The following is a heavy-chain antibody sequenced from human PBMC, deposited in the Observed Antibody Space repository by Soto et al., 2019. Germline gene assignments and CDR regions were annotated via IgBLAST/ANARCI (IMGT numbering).Heavy chain of an antibody. D-gene: IGHD3-10*01. V-gene: IGHV3-30*18. CDR2: ISKDGSKK. Sequence: QVQLVESGGGVVQPGRSLRLSCAASGFMFSGFGMHWVRQAPGKGLQWVAGISKDGSKKYYADSVKGRFTISRDNSKKTLYLQMHSLRAEDTAVYYCANPSGYYFGLGSHDEASDMWRQGTVVTVFS. J-gene: IGHJ3*02. CDR3: ANPSGYYFGLGSHDEASDM. CDR1: GFMFSGFG.